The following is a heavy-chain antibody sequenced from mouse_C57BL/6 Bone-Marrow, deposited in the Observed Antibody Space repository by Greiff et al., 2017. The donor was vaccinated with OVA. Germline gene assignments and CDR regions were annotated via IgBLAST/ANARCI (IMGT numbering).Heavy chain of an antibody. CDR1: GYTFTSYG. CDR3: ARYLLPGYFDV. D-gene: IGHD5-1*01. J-gene: IGHJ1*03. V-gene: IGHV1-81*01. Sequence: VQLQESGAELARPGASVKLSCKASGYTFTSYGISWVKQRTGQGLEWIGEIYPRSGNTYYNEKFKGKATLTADKSSSTAYMELRSLTSEDSAVYFCARYLLPGYFDVWGTGTTVTVSS. CDR2: IYPRSGNT.